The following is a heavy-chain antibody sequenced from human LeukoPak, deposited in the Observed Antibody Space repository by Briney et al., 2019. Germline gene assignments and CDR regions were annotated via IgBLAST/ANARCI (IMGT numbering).Heavy chain of an antibody. Sequence: SETLSLTCTVSGGSISSSSYSWGWIRQPPGKGLEWIGSIHHGGSIYYIPSLKSRVTISVDTSKNQFSLKLSSVTAADTAVYYCAKLPGPWGQGTLVTVSS. CDR2: IHHGGSI. V-gene: IGHV4-39*01. CDR3: AKLPGP. J-gene: IGHJ5*02. CDR1: GGSISSSSYS.